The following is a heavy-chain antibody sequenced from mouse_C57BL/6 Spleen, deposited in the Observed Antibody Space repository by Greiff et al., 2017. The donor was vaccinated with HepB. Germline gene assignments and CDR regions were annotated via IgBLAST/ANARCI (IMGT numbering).Heavy chain of an antibody. CDR2: ISSGGSYT. D-gene: IGHD2-3*01. V-gene: IGHV5-6*01. Sequence: DVHLVESGGDLVKPGGSLKLSCAASGFTFSSYGMSWVRQTPDKRLEWVATISSGGSYTYYPDSVKGRFTISRDNAKNTLYLQMSSLKSEDTAMYYCARQGTYDYLDYWGQGTTLTVSS. J-gene: IGHJ2*01. CDR1: GFTFSSYG. CDR3: ARQGTYDYLDY.